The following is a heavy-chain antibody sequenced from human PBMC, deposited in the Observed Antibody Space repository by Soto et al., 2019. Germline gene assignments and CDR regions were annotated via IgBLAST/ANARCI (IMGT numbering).Heavy chain of an antibody. J-gene: IGHJ4*02. CDR2: IFYSGST. CDR3: ARADRGYSYGYNGDFDY. Sequence: SETLSLTCTVSGGSISSGGYYWSWIRQHPGKGLEWIGYIFYSGSTYYNPSLKSRVTISVDTSKNQFSLKLSSVTAADTAVYYCARADRGYSYGYNGDFDYWGQGTLVTVSS. D-gene: IGHD5-18*01. CDR1: GGSISSGGYY. V-gene: IGHV4-30-4*08.